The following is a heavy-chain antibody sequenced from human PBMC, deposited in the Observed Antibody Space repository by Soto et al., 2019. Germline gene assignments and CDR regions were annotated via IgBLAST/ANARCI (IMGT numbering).Heavy chain of an antibody. Sequence: EVQLLESGGRLVQPGGSLRLSCAASGFIFSTDAWNWVRQAPGKGLEWVSGISGSGDNTYYADSVKGRFTISRDNSKNTLYLQMNYVRVEDTAVYYCAKSPRRGYEPPWDYWGQGTLVTVYS. CDR2: ISGSGDNT. D-gene: IGHD2-2*01. CDR1: GFIFSTDA. CDR3: AKSPRRGYEPPWDY. J-gene: IGHJ4*02. V-gene: IGHV3-23*01.